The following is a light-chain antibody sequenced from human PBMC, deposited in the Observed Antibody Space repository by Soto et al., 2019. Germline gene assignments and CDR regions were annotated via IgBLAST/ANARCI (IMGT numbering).Light chain of an antibody. CDR1: QRLLNSNGHYY. V-gene: IGKV2-28*01. CDR3: MQALQTRT. Sequence: DIEMTQSPLSLHVTPGETASISCWSSQRLLNSNGHYYLDWYLQKPGQSPQLLIYLGSNRASGVPDRFSGSGSGTDFTLKISRVEAEDVGVYYCMQALQTRTFGQGTKVDIK. J-gene: IGKJ1*01. CDR2: LGS.